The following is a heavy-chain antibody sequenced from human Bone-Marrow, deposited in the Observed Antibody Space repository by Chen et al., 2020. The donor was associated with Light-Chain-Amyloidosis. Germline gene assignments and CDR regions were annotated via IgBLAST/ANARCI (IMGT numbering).Heavy chain of an antibody. J-gene: IGHJ4*02. Sequence: DVQLEQPGSEVNKPGASLKISCKGPGYTFPNYWIGWVRQMPGKGLEWMGVIYPDDSDARYSPSLEGQVTISADKSITAAYLQWRSLKASDTAMYYCARRRDGYNFDYWGQGTLVTVSS. CDR1: GYTFPNYW. CDR3: ARRRDGYNFDY. V-gene: IGHV5-51*01. D-gene: IGHD5-12*01. CDR2: IYPDDSDA.